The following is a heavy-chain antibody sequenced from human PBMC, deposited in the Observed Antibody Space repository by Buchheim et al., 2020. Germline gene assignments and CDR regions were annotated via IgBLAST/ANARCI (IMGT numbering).Heavy chain of an antibody. J-gene: IGHJ4*02. D-gene: IGHD5-12*01. CDR1: GYTFTSYY. CDR3: ARTSGGYSGYDSRFRFAY. Sequence: QVQLVQSGAEVKKPGASVKVSCKASGYTFTSYYMHWARQAPGQGLEWMGIINPSGGSTSYAQKFQGRVTMTRDTSTSTVYMELSSLRSEDTAVYYCARTSGGYSGYDSRFRFAYWGQGTL. CDR2: INPSGGST. V-gene: IGHV1-46*01.